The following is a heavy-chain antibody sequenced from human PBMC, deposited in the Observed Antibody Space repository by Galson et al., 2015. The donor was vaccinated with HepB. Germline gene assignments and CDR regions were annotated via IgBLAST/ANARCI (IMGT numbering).Heavy chain of an antibody. CDR1: GFTFSNFS. Sequence: LRLSCAASGFTFSNFSMNWVRQAPGKGLEWVSSISASSSYIYYLDSVKGRFTISRDNAKNSVCLQMNSLRAEDTALYYCARGASTKWWLDNWGQGTLVTVSS. CDR2: ISASSSYI. J-gene: IGHJ5*02. CDR3: ARGASTKWWLDN. D-gene: IGHD1-26*01. V-gene: IGHV3-21*01.